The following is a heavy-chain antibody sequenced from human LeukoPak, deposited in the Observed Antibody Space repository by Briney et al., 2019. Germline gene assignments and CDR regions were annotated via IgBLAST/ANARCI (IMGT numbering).Heavy chain of an antibody. CDR3: ARVEYQLLSGSLDY. J-gene: IGHJ4*02. CDR1: GGSISSGSYY. D-gene: IGHD2-2*01. Sequence: SQTLSLTCTVSGGSISSGSYYWSWIRQPAGKGLEWIGRIYTSGSTYYNPSLKSRVTISVDRSKNQFSLKLSSVTAADTAVYYCARVEYQLLSGSLDYWGQGTLVTVSS. CDR2: IYTSGST. V-gene: IGHV4-61*02.